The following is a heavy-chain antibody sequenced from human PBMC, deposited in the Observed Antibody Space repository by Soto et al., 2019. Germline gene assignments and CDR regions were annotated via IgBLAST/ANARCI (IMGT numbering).Heavy chain of an antibody. CDR1: GGSISSGGYY. D-gene: IGHD6-13*01. CDR3: ARDRWQAQAGRVPHFYYYGMDV. J-gene: IGHJ6*02. V-gene: IGHV4-31*03. CDR2: IYYSGST. Sequence: SETLSLTCTVSGGSISSGGYYWSWIRQHPGKGLEWIGYIYYSGSTYYNPSLKSRVTISVDTSKNQFSLKLSSVTAADTAVFYCARDRWQAQAGRVPHFYYYGMDVWGQGTTVTVSS.